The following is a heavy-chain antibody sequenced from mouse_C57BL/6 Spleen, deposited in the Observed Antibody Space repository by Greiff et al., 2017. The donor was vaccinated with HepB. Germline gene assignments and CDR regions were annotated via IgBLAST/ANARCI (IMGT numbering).Heavy chain of an antibody. J-gene: IGHJ1*03. CDR1: GYTFTSYW. CDR3: AREDYGSSPWYFDV. Sequence: QVQLKQPGAELVKPGASVKMSCKASGYTFTSYWITWVKQRPGQGLEWIGDIYPGSGSTNYNEKFKSKATLTVDTSSSTAYMQLSSLTSEDSAVYYCAREDYGSSPWYFDVWGTGTTVTVSS. CDR2: IYPGSGST. D-gene: IGHD1-1*01. V-gene: IGHV1-55*01.